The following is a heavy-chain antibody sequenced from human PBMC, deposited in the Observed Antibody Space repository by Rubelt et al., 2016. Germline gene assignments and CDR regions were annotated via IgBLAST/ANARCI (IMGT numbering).Heavy chain of an antibody. CDR2: IYHSGST. V-gene: IGHV4-38-2*02. CDR1: GYSISTYY. D-gene: IGHD6-19*01. Sequence: GLVKPSETLSLTCTVSGYSISTYYWGWIRQPPGKGLEWIGDIYHSGSTYYNPSLKSRVTISVDTSKNQFSLKLSSVTAAEPAVYYCARVARIVAGNLQPSINSWGQGTLVTVSS. CDR3: ARVARIVAGNLQPSINS. J-gene: IGHJ4*02.